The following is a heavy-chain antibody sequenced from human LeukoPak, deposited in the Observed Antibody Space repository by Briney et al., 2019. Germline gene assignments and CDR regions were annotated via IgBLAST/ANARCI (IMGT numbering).Heavy chain of an antibody. Sequence: PGGSLRLSCAASGFTVSSNYMSWVRQAPGKGLEWVSVIYSGGSTYYADSVKGRFTISRDNSKNTLYLQMNSLRAEDTAVYYRARRYSYGYGIDYWGQGTLVTVSS. CDR3: ARRYSYGYGIDY. CDR1: GFTVSSNY. V-gene: IGHV3-53*01. D-gene: IGHD5-18*01. CDR2: IYSGGST. J-gene: IGHJ4*02.